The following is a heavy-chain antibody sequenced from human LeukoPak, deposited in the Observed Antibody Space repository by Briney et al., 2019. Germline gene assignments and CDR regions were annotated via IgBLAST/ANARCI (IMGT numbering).Heavy chain of an antibody. D-gene: IGHD2-15*01. J-gene: IGHJ6*03. CDR1: GFTFSSYD. Sequence: GGSLRLSCAASGFTFSSYDMTWVRQTPGKGLEWLALISRSGGTTYYADSVKGRFTISRDNSKNTLYLQMNSLRAEDTAEYYCAKRGGTESFYYYYYMDVWGRGTTVTVSS. V-gene: IGHV3-23*01. CDR3: AKRGGTESFYYYYYMDV. CDR2: ISRSGGTT.